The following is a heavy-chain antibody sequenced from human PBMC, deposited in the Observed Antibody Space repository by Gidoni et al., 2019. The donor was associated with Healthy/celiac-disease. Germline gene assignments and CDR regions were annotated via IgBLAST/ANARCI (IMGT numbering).Heavy chain of an antibody. J-gene: IGHJ4*02. Sequence: QVQLVESGGGVVQPGRSLRLSCAASGFTFRSYAMHWGRQAPGKGLEWVAVISYDGSNKYYADSVKGRFTISRDNSKNTLYLQMNSLRAEDTAVYYCARDGHSGSYDSFFDYWGQGTLVTVSS. CDR2: ISYDGSNK. CDR1: GFTFRSYA. CDR3: ARDGHSGSYDSFFDY. D-gene: IGHD1-26*01. V-gene: IGHV3-30-3*01.